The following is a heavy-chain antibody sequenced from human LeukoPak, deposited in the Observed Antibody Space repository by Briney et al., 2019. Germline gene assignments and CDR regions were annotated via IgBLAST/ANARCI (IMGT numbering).Heavy chain of an antibody. Sequence: GASVKVSCKASGYTFTGYYMHWVRQAPGQGLEWMGWINPNSGGTNYAQKFQGRVTMTRDTSISTAYMELSRLRSDDTAVYYCARGAGSYGRRLFSFFDYWGQGTLVTVSS. J-gene: IGHJ4*02. CDR1: GYTFTGYY. CDR3: ARGAGSYGRRLFSFFDY. D-gene: IGHD5-18*01. CDR2: INPNSGGT. V-gene: IGHV1-2*02.